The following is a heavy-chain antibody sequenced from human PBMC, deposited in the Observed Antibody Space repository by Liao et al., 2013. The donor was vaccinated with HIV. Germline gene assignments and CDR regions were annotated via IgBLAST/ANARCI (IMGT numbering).Heavy chain of an antibody. CDR2: INHSGST. J-gene: IGHJ4*02. CDR1: GGSFSGYY. Sequence: QVQLQQWGAGLLKPSETLSLTCAVYGGSFSGYYWSWIRQPPGKGLEWIGEINHSGSTNYNPSLKSRVTISVDTSKNQFSLKLSSVTAADTAVYYCARVYRGSYYGWSLDYFDYWGQGTLVTVSS. V-gene: IGHV4-34*01. D-gene: IGHD1-26*01. CDR3: ARVYRGSYYGWSLDYFDY.